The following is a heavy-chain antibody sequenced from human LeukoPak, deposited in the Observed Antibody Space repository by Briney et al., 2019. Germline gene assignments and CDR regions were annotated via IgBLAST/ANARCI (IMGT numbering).Heavy chain of an antibody. CDR2: INHRGST. CDR1: GGSISNYY. V-gene: IGHV4-34*01. Sequence: SETLSLTCTVSGGSISNYYWSWVRQPPGKGLEWVGEINHRGSTNYNPSLKSRVTMSVDTSKNQFSLKVNSVNAADTAVYYCARHSDPYDYVWGSYRDYYYMDVWGKGTTVTI. D-gene: IGHD3-16*02. J-gene: IGHJ6*03. CDR3: ARHSDPYDYVWGSYRDYYYMDV.